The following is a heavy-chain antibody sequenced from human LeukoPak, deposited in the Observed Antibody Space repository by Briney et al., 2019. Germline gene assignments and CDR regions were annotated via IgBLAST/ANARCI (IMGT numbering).Heavy chain of an antibody. CDR1: GGSISSSNW. CDR3: ARDRRYCSSTSCYQGFDY. D-gene: IGHD2-2*01. CDR2: IYHSGST. V-gene: IGHV4-4*02. J-gene: IGHJ4*02. Sequence: PSGTLSLTCTVSGGSISSSNWWSWVRPPPGKGLEWIGEIYHSGSTNYNPSLKSRVTISVDKSKNQFSLKLSSVPAADTAVYYCARDRRYCSSTSCYQGFDYWGQGTLVTVSS.